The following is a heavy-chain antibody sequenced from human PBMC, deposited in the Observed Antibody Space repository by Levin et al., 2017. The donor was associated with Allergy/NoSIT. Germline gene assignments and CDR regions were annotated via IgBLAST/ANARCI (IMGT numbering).Heavy chain of an antibody. D-gene: IGHD3-22*01. CDR1: GFSLSTSGVG. CDR3: AHPTYYYESSDGWVYFDY. J-gene: IGHJ4*02. CDR2: IYWNGDK. V-gene: IGHV2-5*01. Sequence: SGPTLVKPTQTLTLTCTFSGFSLSTSGVGVGWIRQPPGKALEWLALIYWNGDKRYSPSLKSRLAITKDTSKNQVVLTMTNMDPEDTATYYCAHPTYYYESSDGWVYFDYWGQGTLVTVSS.